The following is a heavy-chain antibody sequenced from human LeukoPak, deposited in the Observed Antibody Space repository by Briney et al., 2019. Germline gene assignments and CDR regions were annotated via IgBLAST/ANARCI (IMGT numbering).Heavy chain of an antibody. D-gene: IGHD3-16*01. CDR1: GLTFSSYA. J-gene: IGHJ4*02. V-gene: IGHV3-23*01. CDR3: AKEFGGPQPAFDY. CDR2: ISGGGDYT. Sequence: GSLRLSCAASGLTFSSYAMSWVRQAPGKGLEWVSAISGGGDYTYYADSVKGRFTISRDNSKKTLYLQMNSLRAEDTAVYYCAKEFGGPQPAFDYWGQGTLVTVSS.